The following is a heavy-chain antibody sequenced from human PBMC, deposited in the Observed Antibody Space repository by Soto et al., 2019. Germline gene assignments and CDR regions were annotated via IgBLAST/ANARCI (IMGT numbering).Heavy chain of an antibody. Sequence: GSLRLSCEGSGFSFNDYGMHWVRQAPGKGLGWVAAIWYDGSKDYHADSVKGRFTISRSNSKNTLFLQMNDLRVEDTALYYCARDLGIQRWSEGFYNGLDVWGQGTTVTVSS. CDR2: IWYDGSKD. J-gene: IGHJ6*02. CDR1: GFSFNDYG. D-gene: IGHD2-2*02. V-gene: IGHV3-33*01. CDR3: ARDLGIQRWSEGFYNGLDV.